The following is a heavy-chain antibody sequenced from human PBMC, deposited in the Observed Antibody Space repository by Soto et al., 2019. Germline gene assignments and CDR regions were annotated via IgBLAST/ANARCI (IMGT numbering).Heavy chain of an antibody. D-gene: IGHD6-6*01. J-gene: IGHJ3*02. Sequence: GXSVEASCKGSGYTFTSYYMHLVRQAPGQGLECMGIINPSGGSTSYAQKLQGRVTMTRDTSTSTVYMELSSLRSEDTAVYYCARERGGSSSSGAFDIWGQGTMVTVSS. CDR2: INPSGGST. CDR3: ARERGGSSSSGAFDI. V-gene: IGHV1-46*01. CDR1: GYTFTSYY.